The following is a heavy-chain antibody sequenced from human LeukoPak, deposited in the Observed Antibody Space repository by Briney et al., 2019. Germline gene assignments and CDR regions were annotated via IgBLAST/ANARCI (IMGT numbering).Heavy chain of an antibody. V-gene: IGHV4-31*03. J-gene: IGHJ3*02. D-gene: IGHD3-3*01. Sequence: PSETLSLTCTVSGGSISSGGYYWSWIRQHPGKGLEWIGYIYYSGSTYYNPSLKSRVTISVDTSRNQFSLKLSSVTAADTAAYYCARDRRYYDFWSGYYTPSDAFDIWGQGTMVTVSS. CDR3: ARDRRYYDFWSGYYTPSDAFDI. CDR1: GGSISSGGYY. CDR2: IYYSGST.